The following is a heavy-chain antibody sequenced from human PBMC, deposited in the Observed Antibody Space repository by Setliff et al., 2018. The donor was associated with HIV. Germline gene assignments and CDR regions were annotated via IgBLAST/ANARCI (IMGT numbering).Heavy chain of an antibody. Sequence: RLSCAASGFTFNSYWMSWVRQPPGKGLEWVAHIGGDGREKFYLDSVEGRFTISRDNARNSLYLQMNDLRAEDTAVYYCATDRGFCTLDYWGQGTLVTVSS. CDR3: ATDRGFCTLDY. D-gene: IGHD2-8*01. V-gene: IGHV3-7*01. CDR1: GFTFNSYW. CDR2: IGGDGREK. J-gene: IGHJ4*02.